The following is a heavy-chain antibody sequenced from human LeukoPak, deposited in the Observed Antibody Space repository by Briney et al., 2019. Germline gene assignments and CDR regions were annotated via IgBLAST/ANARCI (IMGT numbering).Heavy chain of an antibody. J-gene: IGHJ4*02. CDR3: ARDGSELTGGVDY. Sequence: PGGSLRLSCAASGFTFSSYAMSWVRQAPGKGLEWVSVIYSGGSTYYADSVKGRFTISRDNSKNTLYLQMNSLRAEDTAVYYCARDGSELTGGVDYWGQGTLVTASS. CDR2: IYSGGST. V-gene: IGHV3-53*01. D-gene: IGHD1-26*01. CDR1: GFTFSSYA.